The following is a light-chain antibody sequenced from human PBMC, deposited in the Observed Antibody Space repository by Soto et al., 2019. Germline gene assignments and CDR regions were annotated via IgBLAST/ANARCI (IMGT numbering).Light chain of an antibody. J-gene: IGKJ4*01. V-gene: IGKV3-15*01. CDR2: GAS. CDR3: QQSHDWPPLT. Sequence: EIVMTQSPATVSVSPGERVTLSCRASQRIRSNLAWYQQRPGQAPRLLIHGASNRATGVPARFSGTGSGTEFTLPISSLQSDDFAVYYCQQSHDWPPLTFGGGTKVEIK. CDR1: QRIRSN.